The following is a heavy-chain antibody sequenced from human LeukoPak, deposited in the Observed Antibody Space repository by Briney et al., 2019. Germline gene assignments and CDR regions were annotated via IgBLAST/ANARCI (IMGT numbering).Heavy chain of an antibody. CDR3: AGYSRGWNFDY. D-gene: IGHD6-19*01. CDR1: GGSISSYY. J-gene: IGHJ4*02. V-gene: IGHV4-59*08. Sequence: SETLSLTCTVSGGSISSYYWSWIRQPPGKGLEWIGYIYYSGSTNYNPSLKSRVTISVDASKNQFSLKLSSVTAADTAVYYCAGYSRGWNFDYWGQGTLVTVSS. CDR2: IYYSGST.